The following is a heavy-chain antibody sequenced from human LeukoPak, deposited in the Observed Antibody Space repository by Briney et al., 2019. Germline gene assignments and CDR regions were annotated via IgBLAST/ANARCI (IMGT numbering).Heavy chain of an antibody. V-gene: IGHV1-3*01. CDR3: ARGGPSATFDY. Sequence: GASVKVSCKASGYTFTSYAVHWVRQAPGQRLEWMGWINAGNGNTKYSQKFQGRVTITRDTSASTAYMELSSLRSEDTAVYYCARGGPSATFDYWGQGTLVTVSS. CDR1: GYTFTSYA. J-gene: IGHJ4*02. CDR2: INAGNGNT.